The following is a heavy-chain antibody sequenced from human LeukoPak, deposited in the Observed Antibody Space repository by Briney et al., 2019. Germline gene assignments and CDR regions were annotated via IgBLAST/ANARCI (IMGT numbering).Heavy chain of an antibody. CDR1: GGSISSSSYY. CDR2: IYYSGST. V-gene: IGHV4-39*01. CDR3: AKHGYYDSSGDLGDY. J-gene: IGHJ4*02. Sequence: SETLSLTCTVSGGSISSSSYYWGWLRQPPGKGLEWIGSIYYSGSTYYNPSLKSLITISVDTSKNQFSLMLISVTAADTAVYFCAKHGYYDSSGDLGDYWGQGTLVTVS. D-gene: IGHD3-22*01.